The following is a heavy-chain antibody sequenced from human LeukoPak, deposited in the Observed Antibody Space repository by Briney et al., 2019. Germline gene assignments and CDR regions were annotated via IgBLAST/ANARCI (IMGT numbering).Heavy chain of an antibody. CDR2: IKKDGSEK. V-gene: IGHV3-7*01. CDR1: GFSFSNYW. D-gene: IGHD5/OR15-5a*01. Sequence: GGSLRLSCAASGFSFSNYWMTWVRQARRKGLEWVASIKKDGSEKKYVGSVQGRFTISRDNAKNSLYLEMNSLRAEDTAVYYCGRVDESSVYRPTEYWGQGTLVTVST. CDR3: GRVDESSVYRPTEY. J-gene: IGHJ4*02.